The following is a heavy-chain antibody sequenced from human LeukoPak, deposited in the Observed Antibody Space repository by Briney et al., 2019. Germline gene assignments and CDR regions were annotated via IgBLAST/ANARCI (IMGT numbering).Heavy chain of an antibody. V-gene: IGHV4-59*01. D-gene: IGHD5-18*01. CDR3: ARGLDGELWLPSYFDY. Sequence: SETLSLTCTVSGGSISSYYWSWIRQPPGKGLEWIGYIYYSGSTNYNPSLKSRVTISVDTSKNQFSLKLSSVTAADTAVYYCARGLDGELWLPSYFDYWGQGTLATVSS. J-gene: IGHJ4*02. CDR2: IYYSGST. CDR1: GGSISSYY.